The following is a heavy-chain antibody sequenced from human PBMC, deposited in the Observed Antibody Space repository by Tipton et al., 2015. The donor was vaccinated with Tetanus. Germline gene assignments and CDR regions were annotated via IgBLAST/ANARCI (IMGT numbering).Heavy chain of an antibody. J-gene: IGHJ5*02. CDR1: GVSISSSSYY. CDR3: ARGHLYMRSWDYDKGEFDP. Sequence: TLSLTCTVSGVSISSSSYYWGWIRQPPGKGLEWIGSIYYSGSTYYNPSLKSRVTISVDTSKNQFSLKLSSVTAADTAVYYCARGHLYMRSWDYDKGEFDPWGQGTLVTVSS. D-gene: IGHD3-22*01. CDR2: IYYSGST. V-gene: IGHV4-39*01.